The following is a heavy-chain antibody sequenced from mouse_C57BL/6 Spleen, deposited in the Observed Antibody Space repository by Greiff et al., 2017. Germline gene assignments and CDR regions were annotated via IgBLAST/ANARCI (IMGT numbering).Heavy chain of an antibody. CDR2: INPNNGGT. Sequence: EVQLQQSGPELVKPGASVKIPCKASGYTFTDYNMDWVKQSHGKSLEWIGDINPNNGGTIYNQKFKGKATLAVDKSSSTAYMELRSLTSEDTAVYYCARHYYSNYLYAMDYWGQGTSVTVSS. V-gene: IGHV1-18*01. D-gene: IGHD2-5*01. J-gene: IGHJ4*01. CDR1: GYTFTDYN. CDR3: ARHYYSNYLYAMDY.